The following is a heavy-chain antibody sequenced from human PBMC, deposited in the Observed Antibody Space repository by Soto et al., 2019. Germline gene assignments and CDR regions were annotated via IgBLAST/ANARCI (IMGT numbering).Heavy chain of an antibody. CDR1: GYTFTSYG. Sequence: QVQLVQSGAEVKKPGASVKVSCKASGYTFTSYGISWVRQAPGQGLEWMGWISAYNGNTNYAQQLQGRVTMTTDTSTSTAYMELRSLRYDDTAVYYCTRALDYDFWSGYYHDYQYYFDYWGQGTLVTVSS. CDR3: TRALDYDFWSGYYHDYQYYFDY. CDR2: ISAYNGNT. V-gene: IGHV1-18*04. J-gene: IGHJ4*02. D-gene: IGHD3-3*01.